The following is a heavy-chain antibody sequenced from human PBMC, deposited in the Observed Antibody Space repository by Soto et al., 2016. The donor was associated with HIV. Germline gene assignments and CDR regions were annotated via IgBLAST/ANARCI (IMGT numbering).Heavy chain of an antibody. V-gene: IGHV3-74*01. D-gene: IGHD5-12*01. J-gene: IGHJ4*02. CDR3: VRDLMTGYGVTNDY. CDR1: GFTFKTSW. Sequence: EGQLVESGGGLVQPGRSLTLSCAASGFTFKTSWMHWVRQSPGKGLMWVSHINNDGGATNYADSVKGRFAVSRDNAKNILYLQMNRLTVDDTAVYYCVRDLMTGYGVTNDYWGQGTMVTVSS. CDR2: INNDGGAT.